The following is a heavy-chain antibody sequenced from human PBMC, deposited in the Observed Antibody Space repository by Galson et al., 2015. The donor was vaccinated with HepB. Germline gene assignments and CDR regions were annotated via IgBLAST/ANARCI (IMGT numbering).Heavy chain of an antibody. D-gene: IGHD1-26*01. CDR1: GFTFSSYG. CDR3: AKDTQWELLLDY. Sequence: SLRLSCAASGFTFSSYGMHWVRQAPGKGLEWVAFIRYDGSNKYYADSVKGRFTISRDNSKNTLYLQMNSLRAEDTAVYYCAKDTQWELLLDYWGQGTLVTVSS. J-gene: IGHJ4*02. V-gene: IGHV3-30*02. CDR2: IRYDGSNK.